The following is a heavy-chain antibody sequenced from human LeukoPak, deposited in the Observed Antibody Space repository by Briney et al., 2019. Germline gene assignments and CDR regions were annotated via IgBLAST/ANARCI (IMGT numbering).Heavy chain of an antibody. CDR2: ISAYNGNT. D-gene: IGHD3-3*01. Sequence: ASVKVSCKASGYTFTSYGISWVRQAPGQGLEWMGWISAYNGNTNYAQMLQGRVTMTTDTSTSTAYMELRSLRSDDTAVYYCARRSGYYYYYYMDVWGKGTTVTISS. CDR1: GYTFTSYG. V-gene: IGHV1-18*01. CDR3: ARRSGYYYYYYMDV. J-gene: IGHJ6*03.